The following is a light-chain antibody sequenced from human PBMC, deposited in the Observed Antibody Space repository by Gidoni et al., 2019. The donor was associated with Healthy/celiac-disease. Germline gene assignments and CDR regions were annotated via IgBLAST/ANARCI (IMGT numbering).Light chain of an antibody. J-gene: IGLJ2*01. Sequence: QSVLTQPPSASGPPGQRVTISCSGSSSNIGSNYVYWYQQLPGTAPKLLIYRNNQRPSGVPDRFSGSKSGTSASLAISGLRSEDEADYYCAAWDDSLSGLFGGGTKLTVX. V-gene: IGLV1-47*01. CDR2: RNN. CDR3: AAWDDSLSGL. CDR1: SSNIGSNY.